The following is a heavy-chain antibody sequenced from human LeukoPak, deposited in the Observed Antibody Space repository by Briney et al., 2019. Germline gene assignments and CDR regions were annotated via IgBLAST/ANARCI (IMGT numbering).Heavy chain of an antibody. Sequence: SETLSLTCTVSGYSISSGYYWGWIRQPPGEGLEWIGSIYHSGSTYYNPSLKSRVTISVDTSKNQFSLKLSSVTAADTAVYYCARAPIPATFDYWGQGTLVTVSS. CDR3: ARAPIPATFDY. J-gene: IGHJ4*02. CDR2: IYHSGST. CDR1: GYSISSGYY. V-gene: IGHV4-38-2*02. D-gene: IGHD2-2*01.